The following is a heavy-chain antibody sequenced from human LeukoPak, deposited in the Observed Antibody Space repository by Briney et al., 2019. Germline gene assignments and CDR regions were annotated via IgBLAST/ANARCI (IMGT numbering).Heavy chain of an antibody. J-gene: IGHJ4*02. CDR2: IYYSGNT. D-gene: IGHD6-6*01. CDR3: ARARYSFSWDYFDY. V-gene: IGHV4-59*01. Sequence: SETLSFTCTISAGSISSFYWSWIRQPPGKGLEWIGYIYYSGNTKYSPSLKSRVTISVDTSKNQFSLKLSSVTAADTAVYFCARARYSFSWDYFDYWGQGALVTVSS. CDR1: AGSISSFY.